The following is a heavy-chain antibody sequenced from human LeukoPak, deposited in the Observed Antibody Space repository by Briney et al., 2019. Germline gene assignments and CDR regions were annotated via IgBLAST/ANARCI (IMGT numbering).Heavy chain of an antibody. CDR1: GCTFSSYG. CDR2: ISSSSSYI. Sequence: GGSLRLSCAASGCTFSSYGMSGVRQARGKGREWVSAISSSSSYIYYADSVKGRFTISRDNAKSSLYLQMTSLRAEDTAVYFCARRRAHYYDSSGYYSRSQRAFDIWGQGTMVTVSS. D-gene: IGHD3-22*01. CDR3: ARRRAHYYDSSGYYSRSQRAFDI. J-gene: IGHJ3*02. V-gene: IGHV3-21*01.